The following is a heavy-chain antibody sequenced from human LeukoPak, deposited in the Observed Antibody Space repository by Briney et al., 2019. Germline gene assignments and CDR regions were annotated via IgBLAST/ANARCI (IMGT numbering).Heavy chain of an antibody. Sequence: SETLSLTCTVSGGSINSDYWSWIRQPPGKGLEWIGYIFYSGSTYYGPSLKSRLTISLDTSRNQFSLKLNSVTAADTAVYYCAKSNGYGLIDIWGQGTMVTVSS. V-gene: IGHV4-59*12. CDR1: GGSINSDY. J-gene: IGHJ3*02. D-gene: IGHD3-10*01. CDR2: IFYSGST. CDR3: AKSNGYGLIDI.